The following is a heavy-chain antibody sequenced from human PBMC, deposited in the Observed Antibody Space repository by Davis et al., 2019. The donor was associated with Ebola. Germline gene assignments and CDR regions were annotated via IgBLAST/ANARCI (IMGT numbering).Heavy chain of an antibody. CDR1: GGTFSSYA. CDR2: IIPILGIA. Sequence: AASVKVSCKASGGTFSSYAISWVRQAPGQGLEWMGRIIPILGIANYAQKFQGRVTITADKSTSTLYMELSSLRSEDTAVYYCARDRGDIVAVVAAANYFDYWGQGILATVSS. V-gene: IGHV1-69*04. J-gene: IGHJ4*02. CDR3: ARDRGDIVAVVAAANYFDY. D-gene: IGHD2-15*01.